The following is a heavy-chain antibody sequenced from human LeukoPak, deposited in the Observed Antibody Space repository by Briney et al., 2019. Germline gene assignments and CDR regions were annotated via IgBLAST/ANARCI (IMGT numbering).Heavy chain of an antibody. CDR1: GASVGRGAHS. Sequence: SETLSLTCTVSGGSVSGASVGRGAHSWNWIRQAPGKGLEWIGYIYHSGSTYYNPSLKSRVTISVDRSKNQFSLKLSSVTAADTAVYYCARDQAGIAAAGGAFDIWGQGTMVTVSS. J-gene: IGHJ3*02. CDR2: IYHSGST. D-gene: IGHD6-13*01. V-gene: IGHV4-30-2*01. CDR3: ARDQAGIAAAGGAFDI.